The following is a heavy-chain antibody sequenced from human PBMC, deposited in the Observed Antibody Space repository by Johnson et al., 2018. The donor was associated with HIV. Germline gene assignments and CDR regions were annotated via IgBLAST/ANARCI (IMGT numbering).Heavy chain of an antibody. CDR1: GFTFSSYA. V-gene: IGHV3-23*04. CDR2: ISGSGGST. J-gene: IGHJ3*02. CDR3: ASVCSPAVLLPWAFDI. Sequence: VQLVESGGGLVQPGGSLRLSCAASGFTFSSYAMSWVRQAPGKGLEWVSVISGSGGSTYYADSVKGRFTISRDNSRNTLYLQIHNLRSEDTALYFCASVCSPAVLLPWAFDIWGQGTMVTVSS. D-gene: IGHD2-15*01.